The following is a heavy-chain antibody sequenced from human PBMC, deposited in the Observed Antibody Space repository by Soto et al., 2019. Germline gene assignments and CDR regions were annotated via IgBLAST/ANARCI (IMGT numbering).Heavy chain of an antibody. J-gene: IGHJ5*02. V-gene: IGHV1-8*01. CDR3: AGEFRRDGS. CDR1: GYTFTTYD. D-gene: IGHD5-12*01. CDR2: MNPNSGNT. Sequence: QVQLVQSGAEVKKPGASVKVSCKASGYTFTTYDINWVRQATGQGLEWMGYMNPNSGNTGYAQNFQDRVTMTWNTSISTAYMELSSLKSEDTAVYYCAGEFRRDGSWGQGTLVTVSS.